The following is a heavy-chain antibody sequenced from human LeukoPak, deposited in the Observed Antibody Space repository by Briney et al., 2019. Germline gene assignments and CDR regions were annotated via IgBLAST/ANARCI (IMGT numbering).Heavy chain of an antibody. J-gene: IGHJ6*02. D-gene: IGHD3-3*01. Sequence: PGGSLRLSCADSGFTFSLYFMSWVRQAPGKGLEWVSAISGSGGSTYYADSVKGRFTISRDNSKNTLYLQMNSLRAEDTAVYYCAKMEYYYYYGMDVWGQGTTVTVSS. CDR3: AKMEYYYYYGMDV. V-gene: IGHV3-23*01. CDR1: GFTFSLYF. CDR2: ISGSGGST.